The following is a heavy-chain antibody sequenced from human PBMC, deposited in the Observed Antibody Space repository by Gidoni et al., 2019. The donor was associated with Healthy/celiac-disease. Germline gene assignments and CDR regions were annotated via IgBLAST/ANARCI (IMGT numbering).Heavy chain of an antibody. D-gene: IGHD3-3*01. Sequence: QVQLQESGPGLVKPSQTLSLTCTVSGGSISSGGYYWSWSRQHPGKGLEWIGYIYYSWSTYYNPSLKSRVTISVDTSKNQFSLKLSSVTAADTAVYYCARGRYYDFWSGYYKDGMDVWGQGTTVTVSS. CDR1: GGSISSGGYY. CDR2: IYYSWST. CDR3: ARGRYYDFWSGYYKDGMDV. J-gene: IGHJ6*02. V-gene: IGHV4-31*03.